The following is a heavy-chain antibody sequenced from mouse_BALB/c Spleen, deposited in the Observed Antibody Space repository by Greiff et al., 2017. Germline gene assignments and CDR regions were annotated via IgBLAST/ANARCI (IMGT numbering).Heavy chain of an antibody. CDR3: ARQGNYRYYAMDY. Sequence: EVKLVESGGGLVQPGGSRKLSCAASGFTFSSFGMHWVRQAPEKGLEWVAYISSGSSTIYYADTVKGRFTISRDNPKNTLFLQMTSLRSEDTAMYYCARQGNYRYYAMDYWGQGTSVTVSS. CDR1: GFTFSSFG. CDR2: ISSGSSTI. D-gene: IGHD2-1*01. J-gene: IGHJ4*01. V-gene: IGHV5-17*02.